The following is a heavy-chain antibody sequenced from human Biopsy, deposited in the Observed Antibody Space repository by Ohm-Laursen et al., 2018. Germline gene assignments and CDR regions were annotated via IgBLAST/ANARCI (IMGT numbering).Heavy chain of an antibody. Sequence: SQTLSLTCIVSGGPISSGGYYWGWIRQHPGKGLEWIGHMYYSGSTYYNPSLKSRITISVDTSKNQFSLKLSSVTAADTAVYYCAGLVTGFIDPWGQGTLVTVTS. CDR1: GGPISSGGYY. CDR2: MYYSGST. D-gene: IGHD3-9*01. V-gene: IGHV4-31*03. CDR3: AGLVTGFIDP. J-gene: IGHJ5*02.